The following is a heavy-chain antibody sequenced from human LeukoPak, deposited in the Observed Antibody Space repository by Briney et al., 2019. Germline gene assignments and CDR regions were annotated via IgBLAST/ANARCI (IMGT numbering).Heavy chain of an antibody. CDR1: GGTISSSSYY. Sequence: SETLSLTCTVSGGTISSSSYYWGWIRQPPGKGLEWYGSISYSGTTYYNPSLERRVTMSVDTSKNHFSLKLSSVTAADAAVYYRARHVYCATLSCPFFNYWGQGSLVSVSS. V-gene: IGHV4-39*01. D-gene: IGHD2-15*01. CDR3: ARHVYCATLSCPFFNY. J-gene: IGHJ4*02. CDR2: ISYSGTT.